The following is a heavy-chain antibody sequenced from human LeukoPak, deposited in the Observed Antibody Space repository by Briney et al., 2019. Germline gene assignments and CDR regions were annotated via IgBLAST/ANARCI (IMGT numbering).Heavy chain of an antibody. D-gene: IGHD5-18*01. V-gene: IGHV4-39*01. Sequence: SETLSLTCTVSGGSISSSSAYWGWIRQPPGKGLEWIGSIYYSKNTYYNPSLKSRVTISADTSKNQFSLTLGSVSATDTAVYYCVSPRGFSYGYFDYRGQGTLVTVSS. CDR1: GGSISSSSAY. CDR3: VSPRGFSYGYFDY. J-gene: IGHJ4*02. CDR2: IYYSKNT.